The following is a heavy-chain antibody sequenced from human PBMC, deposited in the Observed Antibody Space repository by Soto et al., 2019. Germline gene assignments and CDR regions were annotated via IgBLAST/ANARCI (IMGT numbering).Heavy chain of an antibody. Sequence: SATLSLTCTFSGGSISSYYWSWIRQPPGKGLEWIGYIYYSGSTNYNPSLKSRVTISVDTSKNQFSLKLSSVTAADTAVYYCARDDSGSYSFRDFDIWGQGTMVTVS. J-gene: IGHJ3*02. V-gene: IGHV4-59*01. CDR3: ARDDSGSYSFRDFDI. CDR1: GGSISSYY. D-gene: IGHD3-10*01. CDR2: IYYSGST.